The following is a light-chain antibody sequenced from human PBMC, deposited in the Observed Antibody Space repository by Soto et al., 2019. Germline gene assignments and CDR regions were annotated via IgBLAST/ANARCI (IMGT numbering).Light chain of an antibody. J-gene: IGKJ2*01. V-gene: IGKV3-15*01. Sequence: EIVMTQSPASLSVSPGDGATLSCRASQSVASNVAWYQQRPGQGPRLLIHGASTRAVGVPARFSGSGSGTDFTLTISSLQSEDFAVYYCQQYHNWPPQYTFGLWTKLQIK. CDR3: QQYHNWPPQYT. CDR2: GAS. CDR1: QSVASN.